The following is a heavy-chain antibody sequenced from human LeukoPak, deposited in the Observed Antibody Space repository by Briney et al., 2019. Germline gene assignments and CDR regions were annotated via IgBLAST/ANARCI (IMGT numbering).Heavy chain of an antibody. V-gene: IGHV4-39*01. D-gene: IGHD4-17*01. CDR3: ARLPTVTFFDY. CDR2: IYYSGST. J-gene: IGHJ4*02. CDR1: SGSISSSSYY. Sequence: SETLSLTCTVSSGSISSSSYYWGWIRQPPGKGLKWIGSIYYSGSTYYNPSLKSRVTISVDTSKNQFSLKLSSVTAADTAVYYRARLPTVTFFDYWGQGTLVTVSS.